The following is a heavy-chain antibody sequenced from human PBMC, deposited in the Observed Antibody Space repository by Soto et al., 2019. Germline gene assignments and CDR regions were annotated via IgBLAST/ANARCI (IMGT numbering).Heavy chain of an antibody. J-gene: IGHJ6*02. CDR3: ASSSRYYYYGMDV. V-gene: IGHV3-23*01. Sequence: GGSLRLSCAASGFTFSSYAMSWVRQAPGKELEWVSAISGSGSTIYYADSVKGRFTISRDNAKNSLYLQMNSLRAEDTAVYYCASSSRYYYYGMDVWGQGTTVTVSS. D-gene: IGHD3-10*01. CDR2: ISGSGSTI. CDR1: GFTFSSYA.